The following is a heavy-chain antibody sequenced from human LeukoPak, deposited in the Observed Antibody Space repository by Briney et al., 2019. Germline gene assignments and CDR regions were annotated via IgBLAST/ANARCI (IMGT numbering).Heavy chain of an antibody. Sequence: PSGTLSLTCAVSGGSISSSNWWSWVRQPPGKGLEWIGEIYHSGSTNYNPSLKSRVTISVDTSKNQFSLKLSSVTAADTAVYYCARGLRDGYTNYYYYYGMDVWGQGTTVTVSS. J-gene: IGHJ6*02. CDR1: GGSISSSNW. CDR2: IYHSGST. CDR3: ARGLRDGYTNYYYYYGMDV. V-gene: IGHV4-4*02. D-gene: IGHD5-24*01.